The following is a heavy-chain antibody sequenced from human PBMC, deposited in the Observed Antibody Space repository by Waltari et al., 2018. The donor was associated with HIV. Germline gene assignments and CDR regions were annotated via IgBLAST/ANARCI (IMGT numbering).Heavy chain of an antibody. Sequence: VQLVQSGAEEKRPGASVKISCKASGYSFTSHAIHWVRQAPGQRLEGVGWVNTANGHTKESQNFQGRVTITRDKSATTASMELNSLTSEDTAVYYCAREMSLIRVIAVAMDVWGQGTTVTVSS. CDR2: VNTANGHT. CDR1: GYSFTSHA. CDR3: AREMSLIRVIAVAMDV. D-gene: IGHD6-19*01. J-gene: IGHJ6*02. V-gene: IGHV1-3*05.